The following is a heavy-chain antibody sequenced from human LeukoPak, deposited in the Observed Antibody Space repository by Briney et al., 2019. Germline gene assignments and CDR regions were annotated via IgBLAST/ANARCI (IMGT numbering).Heavy chain of an antibody. CDR2: FYRGGST. Sequence: GWSLTVSCPASGCTLSSNYMRWVRQAAGKGLAWVSLFYRGGSTYYADSVTGRFTISRDYSKNALCLQVNSLRAEDTAVYYCARVRRLGSDFYYWGQGTLVTVSS. CDR3: ARVRRLGSDFYY. D-gene: IGHD3-10*01. V-gene: IGHV3-66*01. CDR1: GCTLSSNY. J-gene: IGHJ4*02.